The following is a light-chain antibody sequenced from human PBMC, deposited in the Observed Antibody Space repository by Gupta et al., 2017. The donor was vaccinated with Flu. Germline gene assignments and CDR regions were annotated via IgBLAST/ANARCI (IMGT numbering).Light chain of an antibody. CDR1: SNDVGGSNR. V-gene: IGLV2-11*01. CDR2: DVT. J-gene: IGLJ1*01. CDR3: SSHAGRVTWV. Sequence: QSAPTQPRSVSASPGQSVTIPCTGSSNDVGGSNRVSWYQQRPGKAPKLILYDVTERPSGVPDRFSGSKSGNTASLTISGLQADDEADYYCSSHAGRVTWVFGTGTTVTVL.